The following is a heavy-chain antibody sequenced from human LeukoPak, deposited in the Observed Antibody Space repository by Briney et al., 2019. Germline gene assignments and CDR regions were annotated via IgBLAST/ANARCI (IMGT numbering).Heavy chain of an antibody. D-gene: IGHD2-15*01. Sequence: GGSLRLYCAATGFTFSSYRMNWARQAPGKGLEWVSPISSSSSYIYYADTVKGRFTISRDNAKNSLYLQMNSVRAEDTAVYYCARGSEEYCSGGGCYYGMDVWGQGTTVTASS. CDR2: ISSSSSYI. CDR3: ARGSEEYCSGGGCYYGMDV. J-gene: IGHJ6*01. CDR1: GFTFSSYR. V-gene: IGHV3-21*01.